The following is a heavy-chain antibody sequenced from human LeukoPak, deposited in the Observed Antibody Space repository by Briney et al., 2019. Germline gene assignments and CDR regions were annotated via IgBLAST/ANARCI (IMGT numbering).Heavy chain of an antibody. D-gene: IGHD3-3*01. Sequence: GGSLRLSCAVSGLTFSDYWMHWVRQAPGKGLVWVSRISNDGTSTSYADSVKGRFTISRDNAKNTLYLQMNSLRGEDTAVYYCARGNYDFWRTLAFDIWGQGTMVTVSS. CDR2: ISNDGTST. CDR3: ARGNYDFWRTLAFDI. CDR1: GLTFSDYW. V-gene: IGHV3-74*01. J-gene: IGHJ3*02.